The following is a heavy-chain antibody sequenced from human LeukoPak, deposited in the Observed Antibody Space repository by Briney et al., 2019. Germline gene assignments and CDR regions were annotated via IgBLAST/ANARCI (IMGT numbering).Heavy chain of an antibody. D-gene: IGHD6-13*01. Sequence: PGGSLRLSCAASGLTFSSYSINWVRQAPGKGLEWVSSISSGSGYIYYADSVKGRFTISRDDAKSSLYLQMNSLRADDTAVYYCARDGWPGSSYYRPFDYWGQGTLVTVSS. CDR2: ISSGSGYI. CDR1: GLTFSSYS. J-gene: IGHJ4*02. V-gene: IGHV3-21*01. CDR3: ARDGWPGSSYYRPFDY.